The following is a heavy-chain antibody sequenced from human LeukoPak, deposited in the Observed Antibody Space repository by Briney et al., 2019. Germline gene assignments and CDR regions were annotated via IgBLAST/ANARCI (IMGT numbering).Heavy chain of an antibody. V-gene: IGHV3-9*01. D-gene: IGHD3-22*01. Sequence: GRSLRLSCAASGFTFDDYAMHWVRQAPGKGLEWVSGISWNSGSIGYADSVKGRFTTSRDNAKNSLYLQMNSLRAEDTALYYCARGLYDSSGWGAFDIWGQGTMVTVSS. CDR1: GFTFDDYA. CDR3: ARGLYDSSGWGAFDI. J-gene: IGHJ3*02. CDR2: ISWNSGSI.